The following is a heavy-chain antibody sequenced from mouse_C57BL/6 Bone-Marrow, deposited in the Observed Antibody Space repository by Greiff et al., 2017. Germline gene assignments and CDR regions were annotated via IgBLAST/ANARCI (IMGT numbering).Heavy chain of an antibody. CDR3: ARQVTTVLAARYFDV. CDR2: ISGGGGNT. CDR1: GFTFSSYT. V-gene: IGHV5-9*01. Sequence: EVQGVESGGGLVKPGGSLKLSCAVSGFTFSSYTMSWVRQTPEKRLQWVAAISGGGGNTYYPDSVKGRFTISRDNDKNILYLQMSSLRYEDTALYYCARQVTTVLAARYFDVWGTGTTVTVSS. D-gene: IGHD1-1*01. J-gene: IGHJ1*03.